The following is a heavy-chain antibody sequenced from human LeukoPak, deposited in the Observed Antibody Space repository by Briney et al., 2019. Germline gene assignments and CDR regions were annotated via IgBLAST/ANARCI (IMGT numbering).Heavy chain of an antibody. J-gene: IGHJ4*02. Sequence: PSETLSLTCTVSGGSISSGGYYWSWIRQHPGTGLEWIGYIYYSGSTYYNPSLKSRVTISVDTSKNQFSLKLSSVTAADTAVYYCARDGDDSSGYYSWGQGTLVTVSS. CDR2: IYYSGST. CDR1: GGSISSGGYY. D-gene: IGHD3-22*01. V-gene: IGHV4-31*03. CDR3: ARDGDDSSGYYS.